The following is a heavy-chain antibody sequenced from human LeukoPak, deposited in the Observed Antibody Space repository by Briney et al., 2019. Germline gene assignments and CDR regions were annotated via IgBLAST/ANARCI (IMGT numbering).Heavy chain of an antibody. CDR3: ARDKGVVPAAAMFYLDY. Sequence: ASVKVSCKASVYSFTSYYIHWVRQAPGQGLEWMGIINPRGGSRSYPQNFQGRVTMTRDTSTSTVHMELSSLRSDDTAVYYCARDKGVVPAAAMFYLDYWGQGTLVTVSS. CDR1: VYSFTSYY. J-gene: IGHJ4*02. CDR2: INPRGGSR. V-gene: IGHV1-46*01. D-gene: IGHD2-2*01.